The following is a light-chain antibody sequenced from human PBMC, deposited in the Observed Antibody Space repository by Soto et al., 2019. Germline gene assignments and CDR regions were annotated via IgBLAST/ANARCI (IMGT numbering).Light chain of an antibody. CDR1: SSDVGSYNL. Sequence: QSALTQPASVSGSPGQSITISCTGTSSDVGSYNLVSWYQQHPGKAPKLMIYEVSKRPSGVSNRFSGSKSGNTASLTISGLQDEDEADYYCCSYAGSSTFAFGTGTKLTVL. V-gene: IGLV2-23*02. J-gene: IGLJ1*01. CDR3: CSYAGSSTFA. CDR2: EVS.